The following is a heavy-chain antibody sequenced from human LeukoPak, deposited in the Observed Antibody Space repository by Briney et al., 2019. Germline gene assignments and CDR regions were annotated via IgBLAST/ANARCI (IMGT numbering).Heavy chain of an antibody. CDR2: ISSSSSTI. J-gene: IGHJ4*02. CDR3: ARGVGSEVTTFP. Sequence: GGSLRLSCAASGFTFSSYSMNWVRQAPGKGLEWVSYISSSSSTIHYAAPVKAPFTISRANPKNPLSLQMNSLRPEDTAVYYCARGVGSEVTTFPGGQGTLLTLSS. V-gene: IGHV3-48*01. CDR1: GFTFSSYS. D-gene: IGHD4-11*01.